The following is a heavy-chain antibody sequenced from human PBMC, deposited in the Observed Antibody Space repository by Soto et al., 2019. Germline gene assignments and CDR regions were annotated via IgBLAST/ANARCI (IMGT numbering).Heavy chain of an antibody. CDR2: IYNGGST. V-gene: IGHV4-30-4*01. CDR1: GDSVSSVGFH. CDR3: ARAPVRLDTISXFDY. J-gene: IGHJ4*02. Sequence: NPSETLSLTCTVSGDSVSSVGFHWAWLRRPPGKGLELIGYIYNGGSTYYRPSLESRMHMSLDANRNHYSLRLTSVNAADTAVYFCARAPVRLDTISXFDYGGQGKLVXVXS. D-gene: IGHD2-21*01.